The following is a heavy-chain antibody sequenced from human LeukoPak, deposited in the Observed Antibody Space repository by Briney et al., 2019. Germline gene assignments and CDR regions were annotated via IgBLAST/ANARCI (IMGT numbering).Heavy chain of an antibody. J-gene: IGHJ4*02. CDR3: ARDTGTMIVVVSSYFDY. V-gene: IGHV3-30*04. CDR2: ISYDGSNK. D-gene: IGHD3-22*01. CDR1: GFTVSSNS. Sequence: PGGSLRLSCTVSGFTVSSNSMHWVRQAPGKGLEWVAVISYDGSNKYYADSVKGRFTISRDNSKNTLYLQMNSLRAEDTAVYYCARDTGTMIVVVSSYFDYWGQGTLVTVSS.